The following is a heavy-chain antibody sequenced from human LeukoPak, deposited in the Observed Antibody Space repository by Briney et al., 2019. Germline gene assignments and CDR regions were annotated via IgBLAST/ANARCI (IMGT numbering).Heavy chain of an antibody. CDR2: TYYRSKWYN. CDR3: AKKRNAAPYYFDC. CDR1: GDSLSSNSAA. Sequence: SQTLSLTCAISGDSLSSNSAAWHWIRQSPSRGLEWLGRTYYRSKWYNDYAVSVKSRITINPDTSKNQFSLQLNSVTAADTAVYYCAKKRNAAPYYFDCWGQGTLVTVSS. V-gene: IGHV6-1*01. D-gene: IGHD6-25*01. J-gene: IGHJ4*02.